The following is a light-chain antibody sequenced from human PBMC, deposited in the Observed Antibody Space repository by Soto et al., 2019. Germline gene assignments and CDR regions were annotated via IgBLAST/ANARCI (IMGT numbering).Light chain of an antibody. V-gene: IGKV1-5*01. CDR3: QQYNTYST. J-gene: IGKJ5*01. CDR2: DAS. CDR1: QSISSW. Sequence: DIQMPQSPSPLSASLGDRFTITCRASQSISSWLAWYQQKPGKAPKLLIYDASSLESGVPSRFSGSGSGTEFTLTISSLQPDDFATYYCQQYNTYSTFGQGTRLEIK.